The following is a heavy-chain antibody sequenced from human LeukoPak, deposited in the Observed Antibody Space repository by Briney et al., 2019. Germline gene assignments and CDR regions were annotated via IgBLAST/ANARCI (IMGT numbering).Heavy chain of an antibody. D-gene: IGHD1-26*01. CDR3: ARVGLSGSYPYYYYYMDV. CDR2: IYYSGST. J-gene: IGHJ6*03. V-gene: IGHV4-39*07. Sequence: SETLSLTCTVSGGSISSSSYYWGWIRQPPGKGLEWIGSIYYSGSTYYNPSLKSRVTISVDKSKNQFSLKLSSVTAADTAVYYCARVGLSGSYPYYYYYMDVWGKGTTVTVSS. CDR1: GGSISSSSYY.